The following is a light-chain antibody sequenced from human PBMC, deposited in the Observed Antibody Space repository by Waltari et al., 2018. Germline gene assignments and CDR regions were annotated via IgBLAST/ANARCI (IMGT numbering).Light chain of an antibody. CDR2: GAS. CDR3: QHYERLPAT. CDR1: QSVSRA. J-gene: IGKJ1*01. Sequence: EIVLTQSPGTLSLSPGERATLSCRASQSVSRALAWYQQKTGQAPRLLIYGASNRATGIPDRFSGSGSGTDFSLTISRLDPEDVAVYYCQHYERLPATFGQGTKVEIK. V-gene: IGKV3-20*01.